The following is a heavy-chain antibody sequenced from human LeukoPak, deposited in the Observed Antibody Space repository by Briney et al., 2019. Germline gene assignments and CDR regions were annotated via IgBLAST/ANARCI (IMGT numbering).Heavy chain of an antibody. Sequence: GGSLRLSCAASGFTVSSNYMSWVRQAPGKGLEWVSVIYSGGSTYYADSVKGRFTISRDNAKQLLYLQMSSLRAEDTAVYYCARVYSSSWYSGYLYMDVWGKGTTVTVSS. V-gene: IGHV3-53*01. J-gene: IGHJ6*03. CDR2: IYSGGST. CDR1: GFTVSSNY. CDR3: ARVYSSSWYSGYLYMDV. D-gene: IGHD6-13*01.